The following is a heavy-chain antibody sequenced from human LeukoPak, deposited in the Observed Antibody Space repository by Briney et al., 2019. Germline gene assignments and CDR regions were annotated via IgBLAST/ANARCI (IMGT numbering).Heavy chain of an antibody. D-gene: IGHD3-22*01. CDR1: GFTFSTYW. Sequence: GGSLRLSCAASGFTFSTYWMTWVRQAPGKGLEWVSSISSSSSYIYYADSVKGRFTISRDNAKNSLYLQMNSLRAEDTAVYYCARDRASYDSSGYYYAWGQGTLVTVSS. CDR3: ARDRASYDSSGYYYA. V-gene: IGHV3-21*01. CDR2: ISSSSSYI. J-gene: IGHJ4*02.